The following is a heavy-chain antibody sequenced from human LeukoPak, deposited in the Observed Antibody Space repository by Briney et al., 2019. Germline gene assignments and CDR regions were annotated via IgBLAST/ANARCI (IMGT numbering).Heavy chain of an antibody. CDR2: IHFSGDA. CDR1: GDSISTYY. D-gene: IGHD3-10*01. J-gene: IGHJ5*02. Sequence: SETLSLTCTVSGDSISTYYWNWIRQPPGKRLEWIGHIHFSGDANYNPSLKSRVTISLDSAKNEFSLRLISVTAADTAVYYCARRVQMSSASATSSTWLDPWGQGTLVSVSP. V-gene: IGHV4-59*01. CDR3: ARRVQMSSASATSSTWLDP.